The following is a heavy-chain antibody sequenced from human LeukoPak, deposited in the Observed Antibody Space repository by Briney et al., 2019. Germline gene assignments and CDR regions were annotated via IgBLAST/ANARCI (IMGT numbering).Heavy chain of an antibody. V-gene: IGHV3-48*01. CDR2: ISGSSGII. D-gene: IGHD6-13*01. J-gene: IGHJ4*02. Sequence: PGGSLRLSCAASGFTFNTYTMNWVRQAPGKGLEWVSYISGSSGIIDYADSVRGRFTISRDNAKNSLYLQMNSLRAEDTAVYYCAREAGIAAAGSFDYWGQGTLVTVSS. CDR3: AREAGIAAAGSFDY. CDR1: GFTFNTYT.